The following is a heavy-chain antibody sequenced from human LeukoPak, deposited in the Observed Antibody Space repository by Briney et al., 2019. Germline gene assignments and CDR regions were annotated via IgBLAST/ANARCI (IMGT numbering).Heavy chain of an antibody. D-gene: IGHD3-10*01. Sequence: GGSLRLSCAASGFTFSSYSMNWVRQAPGKGLEWVSSISSSSSSYIYYADSVKGRFTISRDNAKNSLYLQMNSLRAEDTAVYYCARDSYGSGGYYTDYWGQGTLVTVSS. CDR2: ISSSSSSYI. CDR3: ARDSYGSGGYYTDY. V-gene: IGHV3-21*01. J-gene: IGHJ4*02. CDR1: GFTFSSYS.